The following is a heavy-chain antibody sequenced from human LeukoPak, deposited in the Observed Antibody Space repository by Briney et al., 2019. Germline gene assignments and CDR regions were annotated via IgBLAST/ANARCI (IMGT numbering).Heavy chain of an antibody. Sequence: SETLSLTCAVYGVSFSGYYWSWLRQPPGKGLEWIGEINHSGRTNYNPSLKSRVTISVDTSKNQFSLKLSSVPAADTAVYYCARGGDSGSYLDYWGQETLVTVSS. CDR3: ARGGDSGSYLDY. CDR1: GVSFSGYY. CDR2: INHSGRT. D-gene: IGHD1-26*01. J-gene: IGHJ4*02. V-gene: IGHV4-34*01.